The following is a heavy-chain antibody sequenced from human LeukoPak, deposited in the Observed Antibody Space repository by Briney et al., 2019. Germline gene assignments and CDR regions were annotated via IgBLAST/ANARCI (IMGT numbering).Heavy chain of an antibody. V-gene: IGHV4-4*07. Sequence: SETLSLTCTVSGASISSYYWSWIRQPAGKGLEWIGRTYTSGTINYNPSLKSRVTMSVDTSKNQLSLKLRSVTAADTGVYYCARGGYYYESSSWGQGALVTVSS. D-gene: IGHD3-22*01. CDR2: TYTSGTI. J-gene: IGHJ4*02. CDR3: ARGGYYYESSS. CDR1: GASISSYY.